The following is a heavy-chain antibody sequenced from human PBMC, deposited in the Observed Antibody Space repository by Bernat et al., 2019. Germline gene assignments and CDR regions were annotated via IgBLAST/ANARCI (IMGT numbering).Heavy chain of an antibody. CDR3: ARGAVWYYDSSGYQGPNDY. CDR1: GFTVSSNY. V-gene: IGHV3-53*02. D-gene: IGHD3-22*01. Sequence: EVQLVETGGGLIQPGGSLRLSCAASGFTVSSNYMSWVRQAPGKGLEWVSVIYSGGSTYYADSVKGRFTISRDNSKNTLYLQMNSLRAEDTAVYYCARGAVWYYDSSGYQGPNDYWGQGTLVTVSS. CDR2: IYSGGST. J-gene: IGHJ4*02.